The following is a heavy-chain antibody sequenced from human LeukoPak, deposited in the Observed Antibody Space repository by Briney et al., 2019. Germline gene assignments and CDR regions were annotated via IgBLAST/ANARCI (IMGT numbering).Heavy chain of an antibody. Sequence: PGGSLRLSCAASGFTFSSYAMSWVRQAPGKGLEWVSAISGSGGGTYYADSVKGRFTISRDNSKNTLYLQMNSLRAEDTAVYYCAKDLLSYQLPDYWGQGTLVTVSS. J-gene: IGHJ4*02. D-gene: IGHD2-2*01. CDR3: AKDLLSYQLPDY. CDR2: ISGSGGGT. CDR1: GFTFSSYA. V-gene: IGHV3-23*01.